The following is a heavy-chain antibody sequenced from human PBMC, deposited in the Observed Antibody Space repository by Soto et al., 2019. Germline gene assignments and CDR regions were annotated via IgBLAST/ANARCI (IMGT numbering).Heavy chain of an antibody. CDR3: ATLRGLGEVSPYFES. D-gene: IGHD3-10*01. CDR2: TRDKTKRYTT. CDR1: VFTFSDHY. Sequence: LRRSCAASVFTFSDHYIDCVLQKPDKVLEWVGRTRDKTKRYTTEYAASVKGRFTISRDDSKNSLYLQMNSLKTEDTAVYYCATLRGLGEVSPYFESWGQGLMVTVSS. V-gene: IGHV3-72*01. J-gene: IGHJ4*02.